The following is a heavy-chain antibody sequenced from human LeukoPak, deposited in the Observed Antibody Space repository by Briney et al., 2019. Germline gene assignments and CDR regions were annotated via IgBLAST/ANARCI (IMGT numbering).Heavy chain of an antibody. D-gene: IGHD6-13*01. CDR1: GFTFTTYA. CDR3: AKYSAPGTKGFDI. J-gene: IGHJ3*02. CDR2: ISGTGTT. Sequence: GTSLRLSCTASGFTFTTYAMSWVRQAPGKGLEWVSTISGTGTTYYADSVKGRFTISRDNSKNTLFLQMNSLRAEDTAVYYCAKYSAPGTKGFDIWGQGTMVTVSS. V-gene: IGHV3-23*01.